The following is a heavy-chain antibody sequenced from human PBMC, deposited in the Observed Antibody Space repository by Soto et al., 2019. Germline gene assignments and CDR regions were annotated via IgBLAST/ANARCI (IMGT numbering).Heavy chain of an antibody. Sequence: SVTVSCKASGGTFSTYTISWVRQAPGQGLEWMGRIIPILNSVNYAQKFQGRVTMTTDTSTSTAYMEVRSLTSDDTAVYYCARDPHRDGYALALDYWGQGTLVTVSS. V-gene: IGHV1-69*08. J-gene: IGHJ4*02. CDR3: ARDPHRDGYALALDY. CDR2: IIPILNSV. D-gene: IGHD5-12*01. CDR1: GGTFSTYT.